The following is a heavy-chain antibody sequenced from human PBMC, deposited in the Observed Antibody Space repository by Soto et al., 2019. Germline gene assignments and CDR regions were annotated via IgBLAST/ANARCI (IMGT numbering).Heavy chain of an antibody. CDR3: AKDPLYPDYVDYEGDERNAFYF. J-gene: IGHJ3*01. Sequence: HPGGSLRLSCAASGFTFSSYAMSWVRQAPGKGLEWVSAISGSGGSTYYADSVKGRFTISRDNSKNTLYLQMNSLRAEDTAVYYCAKDPLYPDYVDYEGDERNAFYFWGQGTMVPVSS. CDR2: ISGSGGST. V-gene: IGHV3-23*01. D-gene: IGHD4-17*01. CDR1: GFTFSSYA.